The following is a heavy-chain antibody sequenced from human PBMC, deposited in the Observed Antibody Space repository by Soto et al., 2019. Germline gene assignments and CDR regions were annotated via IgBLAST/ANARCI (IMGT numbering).Heavy chain of an antibody. V-gene: IGHV4-34*01. CDR1: GGSFSGYY. CDR3: ARVYYDSSGYFPPYFDY. J-gene: IGHJ4*02. D-gene: IGHD3-22*01. CDR2: INHSGST. Sequence: SETLSLTCAVYGGSFSGYYWSWIRQPPGKGLEWIGEINHSGSTNYNPSLKSRVTISVDTSKNQFSLKLSSVTAADTAVYYCARVYYDSSGYFPPYFDYWGQGTLVTVSS.